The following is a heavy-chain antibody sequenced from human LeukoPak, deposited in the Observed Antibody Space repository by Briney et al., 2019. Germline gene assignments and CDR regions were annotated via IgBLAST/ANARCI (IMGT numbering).Heavy chain of an antibody. CDR3: TGDPEMATIIFEY. Sequence: ASVKVSCKASGYTFTGYHMHWVRQAPGQGLEWMGWINPNTGDTNYAQKFQGRVTMTRVTSISAAYMVLIWLRSDDTAVYYCTGDPEMATIIFEYRGLGTLFTASS. CDR1: GYTFTGYH. CDR2: INPNTGDT. D-gene: IGHD5-24*01. V-gene: IGHV1-2*02. J-gene: IGHJ4*01.